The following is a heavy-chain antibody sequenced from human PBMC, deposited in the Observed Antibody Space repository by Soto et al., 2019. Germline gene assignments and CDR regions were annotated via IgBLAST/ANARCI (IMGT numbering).Heavy chain of an antibody. J-gene: IGHJ3*02. D-gene: IGHD1-1*01. CDR3: ARGPHYTTPGGAAFDI. Sequence: GGSLRLSCVASGLTFGDHGMHWVRQVPGRGLEWVSGISWDSDKTGYGDSVKGRFTISRDNSKNTLYLQMNSLRAEDTAVYYCARGPHYTTPGGAAFDIWGQGTMVTVSS. CDR2: ISWDSDKT. V-gene: IGHV3-9*01. CDR1: GLTFGDHG.